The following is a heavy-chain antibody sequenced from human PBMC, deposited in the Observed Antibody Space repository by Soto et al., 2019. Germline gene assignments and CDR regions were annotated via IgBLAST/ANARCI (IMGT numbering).Heavy chain of an antibody. CDR3: ARGPYYYDSSGIDY. D-gene: IGHD3-22*01. CDR1: GGSFSGYY. J-gene: IGHJ4*02. Sequence: SETLSLTCAVYGGSFSGYYWSWIRQPPGKGLEWIGEINHSGSTNYNPSLKSRVTISVDTSKNQFSLKLSSVTAADTAVYYCARGPYYYDSSGIDYWGQGTLVTVSS. V-gene: IGHV4-34*01. CDR2: INHSGST.